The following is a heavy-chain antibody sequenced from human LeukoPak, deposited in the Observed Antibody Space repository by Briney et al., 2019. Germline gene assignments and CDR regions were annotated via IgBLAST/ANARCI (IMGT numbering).Heavy chain of an antibody. D-gene: IGHD3-22*01. CDR1: GFTFSSYS. CDR2: IRYDGSDK. Sequence: GGSLRLSCAASGFTFSSYSMNWVRQAPGKGLEWVAFIRYDGSDKYYADSVKGRFTLSRDNSKNTLYLQMNSLRTEDTAVYYCAKVPYYDSSGYYDYWGQGTLVTVSS. CDR3: AKVPYYDSSGYYDY. J-gene: IGHJ4*02. V-gene: IGHV3-30*02.